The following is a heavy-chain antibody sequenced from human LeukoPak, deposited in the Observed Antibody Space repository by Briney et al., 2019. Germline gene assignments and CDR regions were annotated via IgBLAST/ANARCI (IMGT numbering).Heavy chain of an antibody. CDR1: GGSISSSSYY. D-gene: IGHD3-22*01. V-gene: IGHV4-39*07. CDR2: IYYSGST. J-gene: IGHJ4*02. Sequence: SETLSLTCTVSGGSISSSSYYWGWIRQPPGKGLEWIGSIYYSGSTYYNPSLKSRVTISVDTSKNQFSLKLSSVTAADTAVYYCARAPTMYYYDSSGPFDYWGQGTLVTVSS. CDR3: ARAPTMYYYDSSGPFDY.